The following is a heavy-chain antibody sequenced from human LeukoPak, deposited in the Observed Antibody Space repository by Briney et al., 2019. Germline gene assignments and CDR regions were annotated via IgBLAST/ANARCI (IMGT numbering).Heavy chain of an antibody. V-gene: IGHV3-33*06. D-gene: IGHD5-18*01. CDR3: AKDSGLMDTVVYYFDY. J-gene: IGHJ4*02. CDR1: GFTFSSYG. Sequence: GGSLRLSCAASGFTFSSYGMHWVRQAPGKGLEWVAVIWYDGSNKYYADSVKGRFTISRDNSKNTLYLQMNSLRAEDTAVYYCAKDSGLMDTVVYYFDYWGQGTLVTVSS. CDR2: IWYDGSNK.